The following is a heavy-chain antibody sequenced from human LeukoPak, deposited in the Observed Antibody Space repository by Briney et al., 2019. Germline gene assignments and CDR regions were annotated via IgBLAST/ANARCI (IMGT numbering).Heavy chain of an antibody. CDR2: ISYDGSNK. D-gene: IGHD6-13*01. V-gene: IGHV3-30-3*01. Sequence: QAGGSLRLSCAASGFTFSSYAMHWVRQAPGKGLEWVAVISYDGSNKYYADSVKGRFTISRDNSKNTLYLQMNSLRAEDTAVYYCARGLQQQLWAWFDPWGQGTLVTVSS. CDR3: ARGLQQQLWAWFDP. J-gene: IGHJ5*02. CDR1: GFTFSSYA.